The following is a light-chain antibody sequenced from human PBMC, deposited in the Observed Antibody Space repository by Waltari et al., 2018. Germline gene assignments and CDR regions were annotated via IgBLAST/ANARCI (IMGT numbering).Light chain of an antibody. V-gene: IGLV2-14*03. CDR3: TSYTNSYTYV. J-gene: IGLJ1*01. CDR2: DVS. CDR1: SSDVGGYTY. Sequence: QSALTQPASVSGSPGQSITLACTGTSSDVGGYTYVSWYQQHPGKAPKLIIYDVSNRPAGGSNRFSGSKSGNTASLTISGLQAEDEADYYCTSYTNSYTYVFGTGTKVAVL.